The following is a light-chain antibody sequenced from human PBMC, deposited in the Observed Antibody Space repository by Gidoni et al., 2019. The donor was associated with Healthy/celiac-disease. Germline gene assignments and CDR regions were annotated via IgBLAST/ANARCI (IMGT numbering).Light chain of an antibody. CDR3: QQRSNWPYT. Sequence: EFVLTQSPATLSLSPGERATLSCRASQSVRSYLAWYQQKPGQAPRLLIYAASNRATGIPARFSGSGSGTDFTLTISSLEPEDFAVYYCQQRSNWPYTFGQGTKLEIK. V-gene: IGKV3-11*01. CDR1: QSVRSY. CDR2: AAS. J-gene: IGKJ2*01.